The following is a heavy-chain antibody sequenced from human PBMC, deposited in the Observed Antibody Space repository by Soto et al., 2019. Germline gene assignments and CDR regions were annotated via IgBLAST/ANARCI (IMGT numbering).Heavy chain of an antibody. CDR1: GFTLSNYT. V-gene: IGHV3-30*04. CDR2: ISYDEIDK. J-gene: IGHJ4*02. Sequence: SLTLSCAASGFTLSNYTMHWDSQAPDKGMEWVALISYDEIDKYFADAVKGRFTISRDNSKNTLYLQMDSLRAEDAAVYYCAGRSGSSDYWGRGTLVTVSS. CDR3: AGRSGSSDY. D-gene: IGHD3-10*01.